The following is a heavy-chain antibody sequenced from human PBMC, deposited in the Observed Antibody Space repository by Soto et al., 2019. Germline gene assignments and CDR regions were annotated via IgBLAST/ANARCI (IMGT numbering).Heavy chain of an antibody. CDR3: ARLVGWLRGWFDP. CDR1: GGSISSSSYY. J-gene: IGHJ5*02. D-gene: IGHD5-12*01. Sequence: PSETLSLTCTVSGGSISSSSYYWGWIRQPPGKGLEWIGSIYYSGSTYYNPSLKSRVTISVDTSKNQFPLKLSSVTAADTAVYYCARLVGWLRGWFDPWGQGTLVTVSS. V-gene: IGHV4-39*01. CDR2: IYYSGST.